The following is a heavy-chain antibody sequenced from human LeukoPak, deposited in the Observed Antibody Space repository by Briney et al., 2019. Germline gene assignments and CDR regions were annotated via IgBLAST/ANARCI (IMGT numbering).Heavy chain of an antibody. Sequence: SETLSLTCTVSGGSISSSSYYWGWIRQPPGKGLEWIGSIYYSGSTNYNPSLKSRVTISVDASKNQFSLKLSSVTAADTAVYYCARGAAMRGSRFDPWGQGTLVTVSS. V-gene: IGHV4-39*07. CDR2: IYYSGST. CDR3: ARGAAMRGSRFDP. D-gene: IGHD5-18*01. CDR1: GGSISSSSYY. J-gene: IGHJ5*02.